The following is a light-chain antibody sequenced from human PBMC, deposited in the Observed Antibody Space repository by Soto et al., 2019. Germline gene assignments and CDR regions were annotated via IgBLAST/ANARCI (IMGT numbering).Light chain of an antibody. Sequence: EIVLTQSPATMSLYTGETATLSCRASQKVYSYLSWYQQKPGHAPRLLIYDASNRATGIPATFSGSESGTDCTLAISIPVPQEFAVYYCQERTSWHPFTFVGGTKVELK. J-gene: IGKJ4*01. CDR1: QKVYSY. CDR3: QERTSWHPFT. V-gene: IGKV3-11*01. CDR2: DAS.